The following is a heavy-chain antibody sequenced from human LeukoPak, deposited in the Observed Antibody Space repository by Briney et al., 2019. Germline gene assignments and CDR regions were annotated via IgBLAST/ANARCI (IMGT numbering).Heavy chain of an antibody. CDR3: ARAGGSSWADY. J-gene: IGHJ4*02. Sequence: PGGSLRLSCAASGFTFSSYAMSWVRQAPGKGLEWVSAISGSGGSTYYADSVKGRFTISRDNAKNSLYLQMNSLRADDTAVYYCARAGGSSWADYWGQGTLVTVSS. CDR1: GFTFSSYA. D-gene: IGHD6-13*01. V-gene: IGHV3-23*01. CDR2: ISGSGGST.